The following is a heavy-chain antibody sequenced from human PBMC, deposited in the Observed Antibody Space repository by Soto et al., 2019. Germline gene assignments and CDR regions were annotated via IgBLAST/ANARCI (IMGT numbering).Heavy chain of an antibody. Sequence: EVQLVESGGGLVQPGGSLRLSCTASGFIVSDTYVNWVRQAPGKGLEWVSVISNRGDTHYADSVRGRFSISRDISDNTLHLQMNNLRVEDTAYYYCAREPRYCRGGSCSITGDAYDIWGQGTMVTVSS. CDR1: GFIVSDTY. D-gene: IGHD2-15*01. J-gene: IGHJ3*02. CDR3: AREPRYCRGGSCSITGDAYDI. V-gene: IGHV3-66*01. CDR2: ISNRGDT.